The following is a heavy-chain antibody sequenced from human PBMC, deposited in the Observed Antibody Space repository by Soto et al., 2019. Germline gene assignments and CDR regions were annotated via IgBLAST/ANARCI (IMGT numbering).Heavy chain of an antibody. CDR1: GYTFTSYG. D-gene: IGHD3-22*01. CDR3: ARVLMGGYYVKDAFDI. Sequence: ASVKVSCKASGYTFTSYGISWVRQAPGQGLEWMGWISACSGNTNYAQKLQGRVTMTTDTSTSTAYMELRSLRSDDTTVYYCARVLMGGYYVKDAFDIWGQGTMVTVSS. CDR2: ISACSGNT. J-gene: IGHJ3*02. V-gene: IGHV1-18*01.